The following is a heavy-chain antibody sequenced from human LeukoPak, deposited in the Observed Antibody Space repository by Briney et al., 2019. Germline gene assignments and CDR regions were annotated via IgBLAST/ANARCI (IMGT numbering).Heavy chain of an antibody. CDR2: IRYDGSNK. J-gene: IGHJ5*02. Sequence: GGSLRLSCAASGFTFGSYGMHWVRQAPGKGLEWVAFIRYDGSNKYYADSVKGRFTISRDNSKNTLYLQMNSLRAEDTAVYYCAKDLIAAAGTGGNWFDPWGQGTLVTVSS. V-gene: IGHV3-30*02. CDR3: AKDLIAAAGTGGNWFDP. D-gene: IGHD6-13*01. CDR1: GFTFGSYG.